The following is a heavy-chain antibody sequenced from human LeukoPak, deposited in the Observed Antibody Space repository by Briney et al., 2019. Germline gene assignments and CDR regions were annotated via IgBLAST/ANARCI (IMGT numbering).Heavy chain of an antibody. CDR2: IYSTGTT. Sequence: PSQTLSLICSVSGDSISSGGFYWHWIRQHPEKGLEWIGYIYSTGTTYYNPSLTSRLTMSLDTSKNQFSLKVTSVTAADTAVYLCARDRPDTTSPTTVGRFDPWGQGTLVTVSS. D-gene: IGHD1-14*01. V-gene: IGHV4-31*03. CDR3: ARDRPDTTSPTTVGRFDP. J-gene: IGHJ5*02. CDR1: GDSISSGGFY.